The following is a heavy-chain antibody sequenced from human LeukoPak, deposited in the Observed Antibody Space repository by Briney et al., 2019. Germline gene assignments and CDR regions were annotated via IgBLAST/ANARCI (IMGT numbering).Heavy chain of an antibody. J-gene: IGHJ4*02. CDR1: GGSVSSGSYY. CDR3: ARHSNWNYDY. CDR2: IYYSGST. D-gene: IGHD1-7*01. V-gene: IGHV4-61*01. Sequence: SETLSLTCTVSGGSVSSGSYYWSWIRQPPGKGLEWIGYIYYSGSTNYNPSLKSRVTISLDTSKNQFSLKLSSMTAADTAVYYCARHSNWNYDYWGQGTLVTVSS.